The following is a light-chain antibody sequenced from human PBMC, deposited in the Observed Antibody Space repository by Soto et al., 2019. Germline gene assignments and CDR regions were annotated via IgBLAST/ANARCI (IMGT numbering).Light chain of an antibody. CDR2: DVT. V-gene: IGLV2-14*01. J-gene: IGLJ2*01. CDR3: SSYTRSTTLI. Sequence: QSALTQPASVSGSPGQSITISCTGTSSDVGGYKYVSWYQQLPGKAPKLLIYDVTNRPSGVSDRFSGSKSGDTASLTISGLQAEDEGDYYCSSYTRSTTLIFGGGTQLTVL. CDR1: SSDVGGYKY.